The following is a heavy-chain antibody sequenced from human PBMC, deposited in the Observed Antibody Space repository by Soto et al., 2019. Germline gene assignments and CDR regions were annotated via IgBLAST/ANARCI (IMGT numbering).Heavy chain of an antibody. Sequence: QVQLVQSGAEVKKPGSSVKVSCKASGGTFSSYAISWVRQAPGQGLEWMGGIIPIFGTANYAQKFQGRVRITADESTSTAYMELSSLRSEDTAVYYCARVEMYRYCSGGSCHGGYYYGMDVWGQGTTVTVSS. CDR3: ARVEMYRYCSGGSCHGGYYYGMDV. J-gene: IGHJ6*02. CDR2: IIPIFGTA. D-gene: IGHD2-15*01. V-gene: IGHV1-69*19. CDR1: GGTFSSYA.